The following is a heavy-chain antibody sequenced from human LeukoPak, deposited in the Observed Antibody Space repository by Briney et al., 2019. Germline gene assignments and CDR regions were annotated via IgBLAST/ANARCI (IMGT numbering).Heavy chain of an antibody. J-gene: IGHJ4*02. CDR3: AREGSGSYYLDY. CDR1: GYTLTELS. Sequence: ASVKVSCKVSGYTLTELSMHWVRQAPGQGLEWMGIINPSGGSTSYAQKFQGRVTMTRDTSTSTVYMELSSLRSEDTAVYYCAREGSGSYYLDYWGQGTLVTVSS. V-gene: IGHV1-46*01. D-gene: IGHD1-26*01. CDR2: INPSGGST.